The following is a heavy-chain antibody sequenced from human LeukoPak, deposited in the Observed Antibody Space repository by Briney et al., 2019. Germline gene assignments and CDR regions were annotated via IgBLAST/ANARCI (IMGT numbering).Heavy chain of an antibody. Sequence: GASVKVSCKASGYTFTGYYMHWVRQAPGQGLEWMGWINPNSGGTNYAQKFQGWVTMTRDTSISTAYMELSRLRSDDTAVYYCARDRGYYDSSGYYPYYFDYWGQGTLVTVSS. D-gene: IGHD3-22*01. J-gene: IGHJ4*02. CDR3: ARDRGYYDSSGYYPYYFDY. V-gene: IGHV1-2*04. CDR2: INPNSGGT. CDR1: GYTFTGYY.